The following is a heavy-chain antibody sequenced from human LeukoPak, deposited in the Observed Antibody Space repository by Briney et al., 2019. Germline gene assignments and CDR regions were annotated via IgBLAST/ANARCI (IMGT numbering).Heavy chain of an antibody. V-gene: IGHV4-61*02. Sequence: SETLSLTCTVSGGSISSGSYYWSWIRQPAGKGLEWIGRIYTSGSTNYNPSLKSRVTISVDTSKNHFSLKLNSVTAADTAIYYCARQRTVVTPEFFDYWGQGTLVIVSS. CDR1: GGSISSGSYY. CDR2: IYTSGST. J-gene: IGHJ4*02. D-gene: IGHD4-23*01. CDR3: ARQRTVVTPEFFDY.